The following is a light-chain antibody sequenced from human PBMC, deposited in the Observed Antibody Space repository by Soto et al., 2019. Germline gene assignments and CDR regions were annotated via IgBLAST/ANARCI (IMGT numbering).Light chain of an antibody. Sequence: QSVLTQSPSASASLGSSVKLTCTLSSGHSSYAIAWHQQQPEKGPRYLMKLNSDGSHNKGDGIPDRFSGSSSGAERYLTIYSLQSEDEADYYCQTWGTGVKVFGGGTKLTVL. CDR1: SGHSSYA. V-gene: IGLV4-69*01. CDR3: QTWGTGVKV. CDR2: LNSDGSH. J-gene: IGLJ3*02.